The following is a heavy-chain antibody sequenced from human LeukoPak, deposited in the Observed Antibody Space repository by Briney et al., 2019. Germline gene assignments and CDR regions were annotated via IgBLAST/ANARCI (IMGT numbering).Heavy chain of an antibody. CDR2: ITTKANSYAT. Sequence: PGGSLRLSCAASGFTFSGSAMHWVRHASGKGLEWVGRITTKANSYATVYAASVKGRFTISRDDSKKTAFLQMKSLKTEDTAVYYCTRTTTVVTDAFDYWGQGTLVTVSS. J-gene: IGHJ4*02. V-gene: IGHV3-73*01. CDR3: TRTTTVVTDAFDY. CDR1: GFTFSGSA. D-gene: IGHD4-23*01.